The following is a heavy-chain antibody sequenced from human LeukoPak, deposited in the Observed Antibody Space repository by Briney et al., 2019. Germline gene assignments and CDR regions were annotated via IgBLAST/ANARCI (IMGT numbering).Heavy chain of an antibody. CDR1: GLTFSSYG. Sequence: PGGSLRLSCAASGLTFSSYGMSWVRQAPGKGLEWVSAISGSGGSTYYADSVKGRFTISRDNSKNTLYLQMNSLRAEDTAVYYCAKDLFEVNGYQTTNWFDPWGQGTLVTVSS. V-gene: IGHV3-23*01. CDR2: ISGSGGST. D-gene: IGHD2-2*01. J-gene: IGHJ5*02. CDR3: AKDLFEVNGYQTTNWFDP.